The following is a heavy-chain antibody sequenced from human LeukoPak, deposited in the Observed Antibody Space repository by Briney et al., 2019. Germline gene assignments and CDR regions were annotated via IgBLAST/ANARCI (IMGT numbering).Heavy chain of an antibody. D-gene: IGHD2-8*02. CDR2: VYHTGTT. CDR1: GYSISSGYY. V-gene: IGHV4-38-2*02. Sequence: PSETLSLTCNVSGYSISSGYYWGWIRHSPGRGLEWIGTVYHTGTTYYTPSLKSRLAISLDTSTNRFSLKLTSVTATDTAVYYCASAHYEATGLGYYFKFWGQGTLVTVSS. CDR3: ASAHYEATGLGYYFKF. J-gene: IGHJ4*02.